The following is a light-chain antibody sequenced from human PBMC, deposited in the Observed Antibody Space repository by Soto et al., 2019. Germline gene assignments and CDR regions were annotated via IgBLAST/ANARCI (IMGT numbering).Light chain of an antibody. Sequence: QSVLTQPPSVSGAPGQRVTISCTGSSSNIGAGYDVHWYQQLPGTAPKLLIYGNSNRPSGVPDRFSGSKSGTSASLAITGLQAEDEADYYCQSYDSSLSALYVVGTGTKLTFL. CDR3: QSYDSSLSALYV. V-gene: IGLV1-40*01. CDR2: GNS. CDR1: SSNIGAGYD. J-gene: IGLJ1*01.